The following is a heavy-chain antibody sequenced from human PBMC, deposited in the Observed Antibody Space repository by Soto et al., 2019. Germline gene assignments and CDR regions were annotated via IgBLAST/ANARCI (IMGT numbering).Heavy chain of an antibody. V-gene: IGHV3-21*01. CDR1: GFTFSSYS. CDR3: AREGLVGAFDI. J-gene: IGHJ3*02. D-gene: IGHD4-17*01. CDR2: ISSSSSYI. Sequence: EVQLVESGGGLVKPGGSLRLSCAASGFTFSSYSMNWVRQAPGKGLEWVSSISSSSSYIYYADSVKGRFTISRDNAKNSLYLRMNSLRAEDTAVYYCAREGLVGAFDIWGQGTMVTVSS.